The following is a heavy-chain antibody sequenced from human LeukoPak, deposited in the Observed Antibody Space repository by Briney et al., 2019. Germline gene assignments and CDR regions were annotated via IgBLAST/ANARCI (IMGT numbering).Heavy chain of an antibody. D-gene: IGHD3-10*01. CDR3: ARVGEWFGESGPDY. Sequence: GGSLRLSCAASGFTFSSYGMHWVRQAPGKGLEWVSVIWYDGTNKYYADSVKGLFTISRDNSKNTLYLQMNSLRAEDTAVYYCARVGEWFGESGPDYWGQGTLVTVSS. CDR1: GFTFSSYG. CDR2: IWYDGTNK. V-gene: IGHV3-33*01. J-gene: IGHJ4*02.